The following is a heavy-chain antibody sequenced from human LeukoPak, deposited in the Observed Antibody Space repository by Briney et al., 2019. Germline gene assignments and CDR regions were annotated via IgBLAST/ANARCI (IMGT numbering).Heavy chain of an antibody. CDR3: ARETSQKGAHYMDV. CDR1: GGSISSYY. D-gene: IGHD3-16*01. Sequence: SETLSLTCTVSGGSISSYYWSWIRQPPGKGLEWIGYIYYSGSTNYNPSLKSRVAISVDTSKNQFSLKLSSVTAADTAVHYCARETSQKGAHYMDVWGKGTTVTVSS. V-gene: IGHV4-59*01. J-gene: IGHJ6*03. CDR2: IYYSGST.